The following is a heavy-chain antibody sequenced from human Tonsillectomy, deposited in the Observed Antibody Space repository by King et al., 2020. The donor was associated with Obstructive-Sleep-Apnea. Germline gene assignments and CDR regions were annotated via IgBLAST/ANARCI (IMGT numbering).Heavy chain of an antibody. Sequence: VQLVESGGGLVQPGGSLRLSCAASGFTVSSNYMTWVRQAPGKGLEWVSLINSDDYTYFAGSVRGRFAMSRHSSNNTVYLQMKSLRPEDTAVYYCATSVKTNTIDLGLAFDYWGRGTLVTVSS. D-gene: IGHD5-24*01. V-gene: IGHV3-53*04. J-gene: IGHJ4*02. CDR2: INSDDYT. CDR3: ATSVKTNTIDLGLAFDY. CDR1: GFTVSSNY.